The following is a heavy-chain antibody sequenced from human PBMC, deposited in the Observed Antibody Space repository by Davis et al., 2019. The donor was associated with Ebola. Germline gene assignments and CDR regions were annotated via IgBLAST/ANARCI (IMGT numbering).Heavy chain of an antibody. Sequence: GESLKISCTASVITFSSYAMTWVRQAPGKGLEWVSAISGSGGSTYYADSVKGRFTISRDNSKNTLYLQMNSLRAEDTAVYYCARAHLLSPDYWGQGTLVTVSS. CDR2: ISGSGGST. J-gene: IGHJ4*02. CDR3: ARAHLLSPDY. D-gene: IGHD2-2*01. CDR1: VITFSSYA. V-gene: IGHV3-23*01.